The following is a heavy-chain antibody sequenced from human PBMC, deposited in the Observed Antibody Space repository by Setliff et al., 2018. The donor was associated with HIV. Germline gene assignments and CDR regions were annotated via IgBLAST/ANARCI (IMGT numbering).Heavy chain of an antibody. D-gene: IGHD1-7*01. CDR1: GFSLSNARMG. CDR3: ARIWDWNYFAFDI. J-gene: IGHJ3*02. Sequence: SGPTLVNPTETLTLTCTVSGFSLSNARMGVSWIRQPPGKALEWLAHIFSNDEKSYSTFLKSRLTISKDTSKSQVVLTMTNMDPVGTATYYCARIWDWNYFAFDIWGQGTMVTVS. CDR2: IFSNDEK. V-gene: IGHV2-26*01.